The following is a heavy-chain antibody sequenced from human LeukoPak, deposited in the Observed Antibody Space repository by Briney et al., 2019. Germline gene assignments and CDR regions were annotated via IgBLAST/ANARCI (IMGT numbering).Heavy chain of an antibody. CDR2: INPNSGGT. J-gene: IGHJ4*02. V-gene: IGHV1-2*02. CDR1: GYTFTGYY. Sequence: GASVKVSCKASGYTFTGYYMYWVRQAPGQGLEWVGWINPNSGGTNYEQKYQGRVTMTRNTSISTAYMELSRLRSDDTAVYYCAREQRLAYVVDYWGQGTLVTVSS. CDR3: AREQRLAYVVDY. D-gene: IGHD6-25*01.